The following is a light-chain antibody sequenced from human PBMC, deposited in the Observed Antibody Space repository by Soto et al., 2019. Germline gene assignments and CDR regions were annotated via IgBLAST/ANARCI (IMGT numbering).Light chain of an antibody. CDR3: SSWDDSLSGVV. Sequence: QSVVTQPPSVSGTPGQGVIISCSNVGRHEVSWYQQVPGMAPKLLIHTTSQRPSGVPDRFSASKSGTSASLAIRGLQSEDEADYFSSSWDDSLSGVVFGRGTKLTVL. V-gene: IGLV1-44*01. CDR1: NVGRHE. CDR2: TTS. J-gene: IGLJ2*01.